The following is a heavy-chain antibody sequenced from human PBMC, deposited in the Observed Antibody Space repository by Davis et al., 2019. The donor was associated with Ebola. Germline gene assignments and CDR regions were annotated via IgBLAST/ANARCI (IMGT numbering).Heavy chain of an antibody. D-gene: IGHD1-26*01. J-gene: IGHJ4*02. CDR3: VRSVQWGLDY. Sequence: PGGSLRLSCAASGFTFSDYYMSWIRQAPGKGLEWVSYISSSSSYTNYADSVKGRFTISRDNVKSTLFLQMNSLGGEDTAVYYCVRSVQWGLDYWGQGTLVTVFS. CDR1: GFTFSDYY. CDR2: ISSSSSYT. V-gene: IGHV3-11*03.